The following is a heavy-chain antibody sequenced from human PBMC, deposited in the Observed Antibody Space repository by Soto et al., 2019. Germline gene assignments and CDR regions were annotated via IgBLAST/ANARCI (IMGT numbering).Heavy chain of an antibody. J-gene: IGHJ6*02. V-gene: IGHV1-69*13. CDR3: AGDIVLVPAAIGPFYYGMDV. Sequence: ASVKVSCKASGGTFSSYAISWVRQAPGQGLEWMGGIIPIFGTANYAQKFQGRVTITADESTSTAYMELSSLRSEDTAVYYCAGDIVLVPAAIGPFYYGMDVWGQGTTVTVSS. CDR1: GGTFSSYA. D-gene: IGHD2-2*02. CDR2: IIPIFGTA.